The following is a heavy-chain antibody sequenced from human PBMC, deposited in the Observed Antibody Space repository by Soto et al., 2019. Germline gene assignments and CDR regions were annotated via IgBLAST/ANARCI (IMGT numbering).Heavy chain of an antibody. Sequence: QITLKESGPTLVKPTQTLTLTCTFSGFSLSTSGVGVGWIRQPPGKALEWLALIYWDDGKRYSPSLKSRLTITNDTSKNQVVLTMNNMDTVDTATYYCAHRRVGITMVRGYWFDPWGQGTLVTVSS. CDR1: GFSLSTSGVG. CDR3: AHRRVGITMVRGYWFDP. D-gene: IGHD3-10*01. V-gene: IGHV2-5*02. CDR2: IYWDDGK. J-gene: IGHJ5*02.